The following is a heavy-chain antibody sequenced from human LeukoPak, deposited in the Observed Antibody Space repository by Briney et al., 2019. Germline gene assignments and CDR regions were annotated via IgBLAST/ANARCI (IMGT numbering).Heavy chain of an antibody. CDR3: ARQTGSGLFILP. Sequence: PSETLSLTCTVSGVSISSSNSYWGWIRQPPGKGLEWIGSIYYSGNTYYNASLKSQVSISIDTSKNQFSLRLTTVTAADTAVYYCARQTGSGLFILPGGQGTLVTVSS. CDR2: IYYSGNT. J-gene: IGHJ4*02. CDR1: GVSISSSNSY. V-gene: IGHV4-39*01. D-gene: IGHD3/OR15-3a*01.